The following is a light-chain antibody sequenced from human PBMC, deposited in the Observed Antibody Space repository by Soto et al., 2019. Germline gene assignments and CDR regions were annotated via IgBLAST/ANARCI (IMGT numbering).Light chain of an antibody. J-gene: IGLJ1*01. Sequence: QSVLTQPPSVSGAPGQTVTISCTGSSSNIGAGFKVHWYQQLPETAPTLLIFNNYNRPSGVSDRFSGSNSGTSASLAITGLQASDEADSYCQTYDASLSDYVFGTGTKVTVL. CDR2: NNY. V-gene: IGLV1-40*01. CDR1: SSNIGAGFK. CDR3: QTYDASLSDYV.